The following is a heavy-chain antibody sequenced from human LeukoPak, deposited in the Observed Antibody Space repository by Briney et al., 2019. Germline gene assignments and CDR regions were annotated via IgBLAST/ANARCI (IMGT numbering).Heavy chain of an antibody. CDR3: AKELDTMFFDY. CDR2: AGWAGGTT. V-gene: IGHV3-43*01. D-gene: IGHD3-10*02. Sequence: GGSLRLSCATSGFNFDRYTIHWVRQAPGKGLEWVSLAGWAGGTTFYSDSVRGRFTISRDSGRKSVYLQMNSLTTDDTAFYFCAKELDTMFFDYWGQGALVTVSS. J-gene: IGHJ4*02. CDR1: GFNFDRYT.